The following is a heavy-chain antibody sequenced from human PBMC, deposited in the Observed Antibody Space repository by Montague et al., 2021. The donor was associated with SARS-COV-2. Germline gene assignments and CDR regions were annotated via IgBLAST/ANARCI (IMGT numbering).Heavy chain of an antibody. V-gene: IGHV3-23*01. CDR1: GFTFSSYA. J-gene: IGHJ4*02. D-gene: IGHD5-18*01. CDR3: AKLTTAYSYVTGDY. CDR2: ISGSGGST. Sequence: YLRLSCAASGFTFSSYAMSWVRQAPGKGLEWVSAISGSGGSTYYADSVKGRFTISRDNSKNTLYVQMNSLRAEDTAMYYCAKLTTAYSYVTGDYWGQGTLVTVSS.